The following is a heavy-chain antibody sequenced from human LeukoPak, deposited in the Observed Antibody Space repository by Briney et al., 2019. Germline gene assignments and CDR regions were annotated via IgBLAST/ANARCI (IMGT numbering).Heavy chain of an antibody. J-gene: IGHJ6*04. CDR1: GFTFSSYA. CDR2: ISYDGTNK. V-gene: IGHV3-30*04. D-gene: IGHD1-26*01. CDR3: ARDPTLGGTYYYGMDV. Sequence: GGSLGLSCAASGFTFSSYAMHWVRQAPGKGLEWVAVISYDGTNKYYADSVKGRFTISRDKSKNTLYLQMNSLRAEDTALYYCARDPTLGGTYYYGMDVWGKGTTVTVSS.